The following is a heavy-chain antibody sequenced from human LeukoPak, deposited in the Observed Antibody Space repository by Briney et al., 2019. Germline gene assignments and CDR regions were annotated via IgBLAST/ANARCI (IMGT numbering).Heavy chain of an antibody. Sequence: PSETLSLTCTVSGGSISSGDYYWSWIRQPPGKGLEWIGYIYYSGSTYYNPSLKSRVTISVDTSKNQFSLKLSSVTAADTAVYYCATDHGDYSPFDYWGQETLVTVSS. CDR1: GGSISSGDYY. CDR3: ATDHGDYSPFDY. V-gene: IGHV4-30-4*01. D-gene: IGHD4-17*01. CDR2: IYYSGST. J-gene: IGHJ4*02.